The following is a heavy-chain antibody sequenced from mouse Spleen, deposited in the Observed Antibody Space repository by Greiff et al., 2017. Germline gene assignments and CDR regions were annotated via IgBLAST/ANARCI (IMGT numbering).Heavy chain of an antibody. CDR3: VRQGAAKGYFDV. CDR1: GFTFNTYA. D-gene: IGHD1-2*01. V-gene: IGHV10-1*02. J-gene: IGHJ1*01. CDR2: IRSKSNNYAT. Sequence: EVQVVESGGGLVQPKGSLKLSCAASGFTFNTYAMNWVRQAPGKGLEWVARIRSKSNNYATYYADSVKDRFTISRDDSQSMLYLQMNNLKTEDTAMYYCVRQGAAKGYFDVWGAGTTVTVSS.